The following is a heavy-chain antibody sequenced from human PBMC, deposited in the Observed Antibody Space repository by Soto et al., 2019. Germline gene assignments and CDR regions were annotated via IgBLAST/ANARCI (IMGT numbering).Heavy chain of an antibody. CDR3: ARDILSGGAYPDS. D-gene: IGHD3-10*01. V-gene: IGHV3-21*01. J-gene: IGHJ5*01. Sequence: PGGSLRLSCAASGFTFSSYTMNWVRQAPGKGLEWVSSISSGSSYIYYAGSVKGRFSISRDNAKNSLFLQMNSLRAEDTAVYYCARDILSGGAYPDSWGQGTKVTVSS. CDR2: ISSGSSYI. CDR1: GFTFSSYT.